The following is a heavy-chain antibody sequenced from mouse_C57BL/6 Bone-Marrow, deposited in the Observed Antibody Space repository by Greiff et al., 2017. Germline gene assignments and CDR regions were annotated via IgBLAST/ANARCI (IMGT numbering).Heavy chain of an antibody. CDR1: GFHIKNTY. V-gene: IGHV14-3*01. Sequence: FQLQQSVAELVRPGASVKLSCTASGFHIKNTYMHWVKQRPEQGLEWIGRIAPANGHTKYAPKFQGKATITADTSSNTAYLQLSSLTTEDTAIYYCARSQDDSDYWGQGTTLTVSS. CDR3: ARSQDDSDY. CDR2: IAPANGHT. J-gene: IGHJ2*01.